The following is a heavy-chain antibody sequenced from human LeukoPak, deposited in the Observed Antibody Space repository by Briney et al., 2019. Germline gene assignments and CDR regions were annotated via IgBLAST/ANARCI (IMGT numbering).Heavy chain of an antibody. Sequence: GASVKVSCKASGYTFTGYYMHWVRQAPGQGLEWMGWINPNSGGTNYAQKFQGRVTMTRDTSISTAYMELSRLRSDDTAVYYCARVDDILTGYYPHTYCFDYWGQGTLVTVSS. CDR2: INPNSGGT. J-gene: IGHJ4*02. CDR3: ARVDDILTGYYPHTYCFDY. D-gene: IGHD3-9*01. V-gene: IGHV1-2*02. CDR1: GYTFTGYY.